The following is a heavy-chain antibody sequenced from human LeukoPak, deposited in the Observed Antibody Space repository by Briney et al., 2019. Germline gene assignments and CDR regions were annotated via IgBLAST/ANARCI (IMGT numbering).Heavy chain of an antibody. J-gene: IGHJ6*02. Sequence: SVKVSCKASGGTFSSYTISWVRQAPGQGLEWMGRIILILNITDYAQNFQGRVTLTADKSTSTAYMELSTLRSEDTAVYYCAKDGVVVVATSVYYYYYGMDVWGQGTTVTVSS. CDR1: GGTFSSYT. D-gene: IGHD2-2*01. V-gene: IGHV1-69*02. CDR2: IILILNIT. CDR3: AKDGVVVVATSVYYYYYGMDV.